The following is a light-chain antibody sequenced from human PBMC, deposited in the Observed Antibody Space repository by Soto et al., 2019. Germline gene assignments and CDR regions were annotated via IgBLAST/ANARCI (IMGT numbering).Light chain of an antibody. J-gene: IGLJ1*01. CDR3: AAWDDSLNGYV. CDR1: SSNIGSNT. V-gene: IGLV1-44*01. Sequence: QSVLTQPPSASGTPGQRVTISCSGSSSNIGSNTVNWYRQLPGTAPKLLIYSNNQRPSGVPDRFSGSKSGTSASLAISGLQSEHEADYYCAAWDDSLNGYVFGTGTKLTVL. CDR2: SNN.